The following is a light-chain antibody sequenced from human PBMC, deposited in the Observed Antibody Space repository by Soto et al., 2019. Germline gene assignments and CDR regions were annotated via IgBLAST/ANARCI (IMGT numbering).Light chain of an antibody. CDR1: SSNIGSNT. CDR3: AAWDDSLNGRYV. V-gene: IGLV1-44*01. Sequence: QSVLTQPPSASGTPGQRVTISCSGSSSNIGSNTIHWYQQLPGTATKLLIYSNNQRPSGVPDRFSGSKSGTSASLAISGLQSEDEADYYCAAWDDSLNGRYVFGTGTKLTVL. CDR2: SNN. J-gene: IGLJ1*01.